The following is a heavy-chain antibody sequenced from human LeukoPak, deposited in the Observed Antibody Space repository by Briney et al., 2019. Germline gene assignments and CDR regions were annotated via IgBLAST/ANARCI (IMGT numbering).Heavy chain of an antibody. D-gene: IGHD6-13*01. CDR2: ISDNGHST. CDR3: AKAGVAAPDFDYFDC. V-gene: IGHV3-23*01. CDR1: GFTVRTNY. Sequence: GGSLRLSCAASGFTVRTNYMSWVRKAPGKGLNWVTAISDNGHSTDYADSVKGRFTISRDNSKNTLFLQMYGLRAEDTAVYYCAKAGVAAPDFDYFDCWGQGTLLTVSS. J-gene: IGHJ4*02.